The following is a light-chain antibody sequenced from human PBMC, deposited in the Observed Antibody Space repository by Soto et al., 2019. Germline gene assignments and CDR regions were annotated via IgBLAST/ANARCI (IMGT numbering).Light chain of an antibody. Sequence: QSALTQPASVSGSPGQSITISCTGTSSDVGGYNLVSWYQQHPGKAPKLMIYEVSKRPSGVSNRFSGSKSGNTASLTISGLQAEDEADYYCCSYAGSSTWVFGGGTKLTV. CDR3: CSYAGSSTWV. CDR1: SSDVGGYNL. CDR2: EVS. J-gene: IGLJ3*02. V-gene: IGLV2-23*02.